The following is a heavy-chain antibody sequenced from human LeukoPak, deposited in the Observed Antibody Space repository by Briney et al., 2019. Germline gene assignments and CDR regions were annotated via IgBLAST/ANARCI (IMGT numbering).Heavy chain of an antibody. D-gene: IGHD6-13*01. CDR2: IHYSGST. J-gene: IGHJ4*02. V-gene: IGHV4-39*01. CDR3: ARLGSSWYQLDY. CDR1: GGSISSNNHF. Sequence: PSETLSLTCTVSGGSISSNNHFWGWIRQPPGKGLEWIGSIHYSGSTYYNPSLKSRVTISVDTSKNQFSLELSSVTAADTAVYYRARLGSSWYQLDYWGQGALVTVSS.